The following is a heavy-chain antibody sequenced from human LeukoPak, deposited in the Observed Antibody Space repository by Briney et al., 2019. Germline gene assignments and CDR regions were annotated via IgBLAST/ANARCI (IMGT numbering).Heavy chain of an antibody. CDR3: ARLHWTYGDARLFDY. V-gene: IGHV1-2*02. D-gene: IGHD4-17*01. CDR1: GYTFTGYY. CDR2: INPNSGGT. J-gene: IGHJ4*02. Sequence: ASVKVSCKASGYTFTGYYMHWVRQAPGQGLEWMGWINPNSGGTNYAQKFQGRVTMSRDTSISTAYMELSRLRSDDTAVYYCARLHWTYGDARLFDYWGQGTLVTVSS.